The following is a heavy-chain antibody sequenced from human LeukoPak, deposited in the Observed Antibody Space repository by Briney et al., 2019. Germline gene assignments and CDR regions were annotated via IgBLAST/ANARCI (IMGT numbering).Heavy chain of an antibody. CDR2: ISGGGST. J-gene: IGHJ4*02. D-gene: IGHD1-26*01. CDR1: GFTFNNYA. V-gene: IGHV3-23*01. CDR3: AKQSNNHYYQKVSDY. Sequence: PGGSLRLSCAASGFTFNNYAMTWVRQAPGKGLEWVSAISGGGSTYYADSVKGRFTISRDNSKNALYLQMNSLRAEDTAVYFCAKQSNNHYYQKVSDYWGQGTLVTVSS.